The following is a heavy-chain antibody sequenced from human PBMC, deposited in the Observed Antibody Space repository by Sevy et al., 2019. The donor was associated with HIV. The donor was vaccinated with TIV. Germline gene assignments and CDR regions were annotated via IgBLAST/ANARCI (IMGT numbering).Heavy chain of an antibody. CDR2: INHSGST. D-gene: IGHD6-19*01. CDR1: GGSFSGYY. V-gene: IGHV4-34*01. Sequence: SETLSLTCAVYGGSFSGYYWSWIRQPPGKGLEWIGEINHSGSTNYNPSLKSRVTISVDTSKNQFSLKLSSVTAADTAVYYCARGNALMSSGWYAVDYWGQGTLVTVSS. CDR3: ARGNALMSSGWYAVDY. J-gene: IGHJ4*02.